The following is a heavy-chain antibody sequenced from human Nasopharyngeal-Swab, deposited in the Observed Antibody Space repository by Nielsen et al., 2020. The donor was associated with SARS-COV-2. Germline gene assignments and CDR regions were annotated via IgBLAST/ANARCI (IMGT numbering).Heavy chain of an antibody. D-gene: IGHD6-13*01. CDR3: AKTAGAADYYYYYYMDV. J-gene: IGHJ6*03. CDR2: ISYDGGNK. V-gene: IGHV3-30*18. Sequence: WILQPPGKGLEWVAVISYDGGNKYYADSVKGRFTISRDNSKNTLYLQMNSLRAEDTAVYYCAKTAGAADYYYYYYMDVWGKGTTVTVSS.